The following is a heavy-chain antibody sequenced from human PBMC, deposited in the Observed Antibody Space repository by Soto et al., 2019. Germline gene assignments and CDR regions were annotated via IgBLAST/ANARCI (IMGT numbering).Heavy chain of an antibody. J-gene: IGHJ5*02. Sequence: QVQLQQWGAGLLKPSETLSLTCAVYGGSFRGYYWSCIRQPPGKGLEWIGEINHSGSTNYNPSLKSRVTMSVDTSKNQFSLKLSSVTAADTAVYYCARGSSIAARRWFDPWVQGTLVTVSS. CDR3: ARGSSIAARRWFDP. CDR1: GGSFRGYY. D-gene: IGHD6-6*01. CDR2: INHSGST. V-gene: IGHV4-34*01.